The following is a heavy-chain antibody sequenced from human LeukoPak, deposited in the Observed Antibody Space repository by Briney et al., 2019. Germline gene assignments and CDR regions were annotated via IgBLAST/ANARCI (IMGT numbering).Heavy chain of an antibody. CDR2: IYYGGST. Sequence: SETLSLTCSVSGDSIGSYYWTWIRQSPGKGLEWIGYIYYGGSTNYSPSLKSRVSISVDTSNNQFSLQLRSVSAADTAIYYCARGRARDGGYPGFDSWGQGTLVTVPS. J-gene: IGHJ5*01. V-gene: IGHV4-59*01. D-gene: IGHD3-16*02. CDR3: ARGRARDGGYPGFDS. CDR1: GDSIGSYY.